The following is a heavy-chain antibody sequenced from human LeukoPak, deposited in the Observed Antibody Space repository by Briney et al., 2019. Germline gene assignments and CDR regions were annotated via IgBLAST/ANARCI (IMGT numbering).Heavy chain of an antibody. D-gene: IGHD2-15*01. V-gene: IGHV4-4*07. J-gene: IGHJ3*02. CDR1: GGSISSYY. CDR3: ARGSRTFGVVVVVATAGDAFDI. CDR2: IYTSGST. Sequence: PSETLSLTCTVSGGSISSYYWSWIRQPAGKGLEWIGRIYTSGSTNYNPSLKSRVTMSVDTSKNQFSLKLSSVTAADTAVYYCARGSRTFGVVVVVATAGDAFDIWGQGTMVTVSS.